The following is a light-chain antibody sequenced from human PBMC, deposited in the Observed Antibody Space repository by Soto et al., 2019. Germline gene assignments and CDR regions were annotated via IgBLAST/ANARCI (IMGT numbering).Light chain of an antibody. CDR1: GNDVGAYNY. Sequence: QASLTHPRSLSGSPGQSVTISCTGTGNDVGAYNYVSWYQQHPGRPPKLMIYDVTKWPSGVPERFSGSKSGNTASLTISGLQAEDEADYFCCSYAGGYIYLFGTGTKVTVL. J-gene: IGLJ1*01. CDR2: DVT. V-gene: IGLV2-11*01. CDR3: CSYAGGYIYL.